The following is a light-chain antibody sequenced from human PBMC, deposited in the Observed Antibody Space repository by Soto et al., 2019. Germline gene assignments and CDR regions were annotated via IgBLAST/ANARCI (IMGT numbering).Light chain of an antibody. Sequence: EIVLTQSPATLSLSPGERATLSCRASQRVSSYLAWYQQKPGQAPRLLIYDASTRATGIPARFSGSGSGTDFTLTITSLEPEDFGVYYCQQRSNWPPTFGQGTKVEIK. J-gene: IGKJ1*01. V-gene: IGKV3-11*01. CDR1: QRVSSY. CDR3: QQRSNWPPT. CDR2: DAS.